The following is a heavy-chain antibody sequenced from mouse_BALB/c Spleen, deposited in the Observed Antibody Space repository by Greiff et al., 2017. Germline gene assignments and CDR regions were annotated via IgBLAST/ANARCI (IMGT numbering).Heavy chain of an antibody. CDR3: ARSDYRFAWFAY. V-gene: IGHV2-9*02. CDR1: GFSLTSYG. CDR2: IWAGGST. J-gene: IGHJ3*01. Sequence: VQLQESGPGLVAPSQSLSITCTVSGFSLTSYGVHWVRQPPGKGLEWLGVIWAGGSTNYNSALMSRLSISKDNSKSQVFLKMNSLQTDDTAMYYCARSDYRFAWFAYWGQGTLVTVSA. D-gene: IGHD2-14*01.